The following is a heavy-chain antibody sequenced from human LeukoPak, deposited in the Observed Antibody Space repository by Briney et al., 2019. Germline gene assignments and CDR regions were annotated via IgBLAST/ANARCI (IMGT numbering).Heavy chain of an antibody. CDR3: ARDSLDTAMVLNWYFDL. V-gene: IGHV3-30*03. Sequence: GGSLRLSCAASGFTFSSYGMHWVRQAPGKGLEWVAVISYDGSNKYYADSVKGRFTISRDNSKNTLYLQMNSLRAEDTAVYYCARDSLDTAMVLNWYFDLWGRGTLVTVSS. J-gene: IGHJ2*01. CDR2: ISYDGSNK. D-gene: IGHD5-18*01. CDR1: GFTFSSYG.